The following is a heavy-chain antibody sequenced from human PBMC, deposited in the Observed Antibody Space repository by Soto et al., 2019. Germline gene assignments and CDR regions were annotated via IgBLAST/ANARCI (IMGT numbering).Heavy chain of an antibody. D-gene: IGHD2-15*01. CDR1: GYTFTGYG. CDR2: ISVFNGNT. J-gene: IGHJ3*01. Sequence: QVQLVQSGAEVKKPGASVKVSCKTSGYTFTGYGINWVRQAPGHGLEWMGWISVFNGNTKYGQNIQDRVIMTTDTSTSTAYMELRRLRSDDTAVYFCGRDGSGGIIDSWGQGTMLIGSS. V-gene: IGHV1-18*01. CDR3: GRDGSGGIIDS.